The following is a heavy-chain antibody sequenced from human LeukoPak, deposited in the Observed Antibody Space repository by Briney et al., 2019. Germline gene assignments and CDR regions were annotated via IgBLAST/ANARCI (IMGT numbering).Heavy chain of an antibody. CDR1: GFTFSSYW. D-gene: IGHD3-22*01. V-gene: IGHV3-7*01. CDR2: IKQDGSEK. Sequence: PGGSLRLSCAASGFTFSSYWMSWVRQAPGKWLEWVANIKQDGSEKYYVDSVKGRFTISGDNAKNSLYLQMNSLRAEDTAVYYCAREDYYDSSGPFYWGQGTLVTVSS. J-gene: IGHJ4*02. CDR3: AREDYYDSSGPFY.